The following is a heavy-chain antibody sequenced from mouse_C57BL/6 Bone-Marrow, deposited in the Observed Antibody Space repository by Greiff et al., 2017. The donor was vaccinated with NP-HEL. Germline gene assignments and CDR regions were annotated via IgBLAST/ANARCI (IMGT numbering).Heavy chain of an antibody. Sequence: VQLQQSGAELVKPGASVKISCKASGYAFSSYWMNWLKQRPGKGLEWIGQIYPGDGDTNYTGKLKGKATLTADKSASTAYMQLTSLTSEDSAVYFCARSRGIKGDYWGQGTTLTVSS. CDR3: ARSRGIKGDY. CDR2: IYPGDGDT. J-gene: IGHJ2*01. CDR1: GYAFSSYW. D-gene: IGHD3-3*01. V-gene: IGHV1-80*01.